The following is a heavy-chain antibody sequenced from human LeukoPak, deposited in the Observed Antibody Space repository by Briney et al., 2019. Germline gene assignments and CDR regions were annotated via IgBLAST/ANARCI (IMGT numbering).Heavy chain of an antibody. Sequence: KPSETLSLTCTVSGGSISSNSHYWGWIRQPPGTGLGWIANIFHNGNTAYNPSLKRRVTISIDTSQNQLSLRLSSVTAADTAVYYCARVGWGNVAAYPNWLDPWGQGTVVTVSS. CDR2: IFHNGNT. CDR3: ARVGWGNVAAYPNWLDP. D-gene: IGHD3-16*01. CDR1: GGSISSNSHY. V-gene: IGHV4-39*07. J-gene: IGHJ5*02.